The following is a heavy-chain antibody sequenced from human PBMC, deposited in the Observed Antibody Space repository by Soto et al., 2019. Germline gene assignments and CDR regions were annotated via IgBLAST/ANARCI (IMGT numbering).Heavy chain of an antibody. J-gene: IGHJ4*02. V-gene: IGHV4-59*08. D-gene: IGHD1-1*01. CDR2: IYYSGST. CDR3: ARLDDDKNFDY. Sequence: PSAALTLTWTGWDSAFITDYGSSIRQPPGKGLEWIGYIYYSGSTNYNPSLKSRVTISVDTSKNQFSLKLSSVTAADTAVYYCARLDDDKNFDYWGQGTLVTVSS. CDR1: DSAFITDY.